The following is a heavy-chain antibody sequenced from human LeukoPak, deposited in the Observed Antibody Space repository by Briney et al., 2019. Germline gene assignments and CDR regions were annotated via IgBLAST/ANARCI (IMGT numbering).Heavy chain of an antibody. V-gene: IGHV3-21*01. D-gene: IGHD6-19*01. CDR3: AVGAVAGTGDY. CDR2: ISSSSSYI. Sequence: GGSLRLSCAASGFTFSSYGMNWVRQAPGKGLEWVSSISSSSSYIYYADSVKGRFTISRDNAKNSLYLQMNSLRAEDTAVYYCAVGAVAGTGDYWGQGTLVTVSS. J-gene: IGHJ4*02. CDR1: GFTFSSYG.